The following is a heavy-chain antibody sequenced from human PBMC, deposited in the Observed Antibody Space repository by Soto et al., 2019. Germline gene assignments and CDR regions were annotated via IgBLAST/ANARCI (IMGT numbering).Heavy chain of an antibody. V-gene: IGHV3-23*01. CDR2: ISGSGGST. Sequence: LRLSCAASGFTFSSYAMSWVRQAPGKGLEWVSAISGSGGSTYYADSVKGRFTISRDNSKNTLYLQMNSLRAEDTAVYYCAKDLRYCSSTSCYARGGFDYWGQGTLVTVSS. D-gene: IGHD2-2*01. CDR3: AKDLRYCSSTSCYARGGFDY. CDR1: GFTFSSYA. J-gene: IGHJ4*02.